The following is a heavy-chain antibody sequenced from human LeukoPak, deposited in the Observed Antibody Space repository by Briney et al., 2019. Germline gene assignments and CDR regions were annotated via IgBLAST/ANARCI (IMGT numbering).Heavy chain of an antibody. V-gene: IGHV1-2*02. CDR3: ARDLQSSGWYSDAFDI. CDR2: INPNSGGT. D-gene: IGHD6-19*01. J-gene: IGHJ3*02. Sequence: GSVKVSCKASGYTFTDYYMHWVRQAPGQGLEWVGWINPNSGGTNYAQKFQGRVTMTRDTSISTAYMELSRLRSDDTAVYYCARDLQSSGWYSDAFDIWGQGTMVTVSS. CDR1: GYTFTDYY.